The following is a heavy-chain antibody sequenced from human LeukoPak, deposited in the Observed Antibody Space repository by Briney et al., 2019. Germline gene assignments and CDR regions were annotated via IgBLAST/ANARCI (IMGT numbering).Heavy chain of an antibody. CDR1: GDTFSSYA. CDR2: IIPILGIA. V-gene: IGHV1-69*04. D-gene: IGHD2-15*01. Sequence: ASVKASCKASGDTFSSYAISWVRQAPGQGLEWMGRIIPILGIANYAQKFQGRVTITADKSTSTAYMELSSLRSEDTAVYYCARVRCSGGSCYPPFYYYGMDVWGQGTTVTVSS. CDR3: ARVRCSGGSCYPPFYYYGMDV. J-gene: IGHJ6*02.